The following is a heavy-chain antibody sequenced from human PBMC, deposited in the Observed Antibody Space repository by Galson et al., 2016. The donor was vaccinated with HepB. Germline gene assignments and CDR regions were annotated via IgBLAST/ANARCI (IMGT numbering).Heavy chain of an antibody. CDR1: GDSFGSTDYY. Sequence: ETLSLTCTVSGDSFGSTDYYWAWIRQPPGKGLEWIGNIYYSGTTYYNPSLKSRVTISEDTSKTQFSLNLRFVTAADTAIYYCARMSHYGSTGYYPESYYFDYWGQGSLVTVSS. V-gene: IGHV4-39*01. CDR2: IYYSGTT. J-gene: IGHJ4*02. CDR3: ARMSHYGSTGYYPESYYFDY. D-gene: IGHD3-10*01.